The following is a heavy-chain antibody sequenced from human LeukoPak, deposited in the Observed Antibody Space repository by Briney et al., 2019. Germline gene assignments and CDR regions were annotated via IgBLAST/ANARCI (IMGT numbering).Heavy chain of an antibody. D-gene: IGHD6-19*01. CDR1: GFTFSSYS. CDR3: VADSSGWKLVFETDPFDY. V-gene: IGHV3-48*04. J-gene: IGHJ4*02. CDR2: ISSSSSTI. Sequence: SGGSLRLSCAASGFTFSSYSMNWVRQAPGKGLEWVSYISSSSSTIYYADSVKGRFTISRDNAKNSLYLQMNSLRAEDTAVYYCVADSSGWKLVFETDPFDYWGQGTLVTVSS.